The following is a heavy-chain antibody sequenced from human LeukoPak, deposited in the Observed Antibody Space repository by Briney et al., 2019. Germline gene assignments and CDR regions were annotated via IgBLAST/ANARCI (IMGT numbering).Heavy chain of an antibody. V-gene: IGHV3-53*01. CDR1: GFIVSSTY. D-gene: IGHD1-26*01. CDR2: FYSGDST. CDR3: AKNRVGASGLAEYFEH. Sequence: GGSLRLSCAASGFIVSSTYMSWVRQAPGKGLEWVSIFYSGDSTYYADSVKGRFTISIDNSRNTVYLQMNSLRAEDTAVYYCAKNRVGASGLAEYFEHWGQGTLVAVSS. J-gene: IGHJ1*01.